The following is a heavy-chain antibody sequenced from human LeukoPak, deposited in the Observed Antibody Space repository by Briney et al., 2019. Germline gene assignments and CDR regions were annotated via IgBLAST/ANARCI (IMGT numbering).Heavy chain of an antibody. D-gene: IGHD2-2*01. V-gene: IGHV3-30*02. CDR2: IRHDGSNK. J-gene: IGHJ4*02. Sequence: GGSLRLSCAASGFTFSSYGMHWVRQAPGKGLEWVAFIRHDGSNKNYADSVKGRFTISRDNSKNTLYLQMNSLRAEDTAVYYCAKVEVPAAIWGQGTLVTVSS. CDR1: GFTFSSYG. CDR3: AKVEVPAAI.